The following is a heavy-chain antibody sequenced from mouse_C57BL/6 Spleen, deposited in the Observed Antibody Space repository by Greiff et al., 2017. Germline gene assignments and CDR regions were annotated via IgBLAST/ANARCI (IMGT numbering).Heavy chain of an antibody. J-gene: IGHJ3*01. V-gene: IGHV2-2*01. CDR1: GFSLTSYG. D-gene: IGHD1-1*02. CDR2: IWSGGST. Sequence: VKLVESGPGLVQPSQSLSITCTVSGFSLTSYGVHWVRQSPGKGLEWLGVIWSGGSTDYNAAFISRLSISKDNSKSQVFFKMNSLQADDTAIYYCARDGYGYPAYWGQGTLVTVSA. CDR3: ARDGYGYPAY.